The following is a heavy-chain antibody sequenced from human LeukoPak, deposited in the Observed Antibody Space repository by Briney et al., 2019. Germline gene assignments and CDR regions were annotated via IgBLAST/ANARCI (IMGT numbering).Heavy chain of an antibody. CDR1: GYTFTSYG. J-gene: IGHJ3*02. D-gene: IGHD3-10*01. V-gene: IGHV1-18*01. CDR2: ISTYNGNT. Sequence: ASVKVSCKASGYTFTSYGISWVRQAPGQGREWMGWISTYNGNTNYAQKLQGRVTMTTDTSTSTAYMDLRSLRSDDTAVYYCARDQFLGWFGESYRDAFDIWGQGTMVTVSS. CDR3: ARDQFLGWFGESYRDAFDI.